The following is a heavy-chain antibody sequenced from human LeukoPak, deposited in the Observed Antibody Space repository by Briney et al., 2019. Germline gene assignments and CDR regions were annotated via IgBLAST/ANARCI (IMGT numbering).Heavy chain of an antibody. CDR3: ASPYYDFWSGRYYFDY. V-gene: IGHV3-21*01. J-gene: IGHJ4*02. Sequence: GGSLRLSCAASGFTFSSYSMNWVRQAPGKGLEWVSSISSSSSYIYYADSVKGRFTISRDNAKNSLYLQMNSLRAEDTAVYYCASPYYDFWSGRYYFDYWGQGTLVTVSS. CDR1: GFTFSSYS. D-gene: IGHD3-3*01. CDR2: ISSSSSYI.